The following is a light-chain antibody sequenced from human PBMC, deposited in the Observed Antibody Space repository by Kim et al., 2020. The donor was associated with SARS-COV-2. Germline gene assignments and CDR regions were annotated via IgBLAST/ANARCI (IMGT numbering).Light chain of an antibody. CDR2: KAS. V-gene: IGKV1-5*03. Sequence: ASVGDRVTITCRASRSISIWLAWYQQKPGKAPKLLTYKASTLESGVPSRFSGSGSGTEFTLTISSLQPDDFATYYCQQYNSYPLTFGGGTKVDIK. CDR3: QQYNSYPLT. CDR1: RSISIW. J-gene: IGKJ4*01.